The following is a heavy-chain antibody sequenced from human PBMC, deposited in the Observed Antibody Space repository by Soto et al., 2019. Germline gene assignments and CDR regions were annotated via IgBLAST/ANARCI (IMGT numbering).Heavy chain of an antibody. CDR1: GFTFSSYG. D-gene: IGHD3-16*01. V-gene: IGHV3-30*18. CDR3: AKGLSPDY. Sequence: GGSLRLSCAASGFTFSSYGMHWVRQAPGKGLEWVAVISYDGSNKYYADSVKGRFTISRDNSKNTLYLQMNSLRAEDTAVYYCAKGLSPDYWGQGTLVTVSS. J-gene: IGHJ4*02. CDR2: ISYDGSNK.